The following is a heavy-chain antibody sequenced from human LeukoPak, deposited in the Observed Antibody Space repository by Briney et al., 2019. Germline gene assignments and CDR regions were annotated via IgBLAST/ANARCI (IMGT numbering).Heavy chain of an antibody. CDR1: GGSFSGYY. Sequence: SETLSLTCAVYGGSFSGYYWSWIRQPPGKGLEWIGEINHSGSTNYNPSLKSRVTISVDTSKNQFSLKLSSVTAADTAVYYCARGVCSGGSCYSPVLYGMDAWGQGTTVTVSS. V-gene: IGHV4-34*01. J-gene: IGHJ6*02. CDR2: INHSGST. D-gene: IGHD2-15*01. CDR3: ARGVCSGGSCYSPVLYGMDA.